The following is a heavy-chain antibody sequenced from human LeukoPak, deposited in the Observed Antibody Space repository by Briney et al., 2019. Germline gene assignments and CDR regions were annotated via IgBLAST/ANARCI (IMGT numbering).Heavy chain of an antibody. Sequence: PGGSLRLSCAASGFTFSSYAMSWVRQAPGKGLEWVSAISGSGGSTYYADSVKGRFTISRDNSKNTLYLQMNSLRAEDTAVYYCARDEDGCSYGYYGMDVWGQGTTVTVSS. D-gene: IGHD5-18*01. J-gene: IGHJ6*02. CDR2: ISGSGGST. V-gene: IGHV3-23*01. CDR3: ARDEDGCSYGYYGMDV. CDR1: GFTFSSYA.